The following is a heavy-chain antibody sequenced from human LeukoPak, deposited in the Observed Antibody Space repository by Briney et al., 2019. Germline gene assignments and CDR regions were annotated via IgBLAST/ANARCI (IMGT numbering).Heavy chain of an antibody. CDR2: IYYRGST. J-gene: IGHJ5*02. CDR1: GGSISSSHYY. Sequence: SETLSLTCTVSGGSISSSHYYWGWIRQPPGKGLERIGTIYYRGSTYSNPSLNSRVTISLDTSKNQFSLRLRSVTAADTALYYCARHYLSDGILSTFDPWGQGTLVTVSS. CDR3: ARHYLSDGILSTFDP. D-gene: IGHD2-2*01. V-gene: IGHV4-39*01.